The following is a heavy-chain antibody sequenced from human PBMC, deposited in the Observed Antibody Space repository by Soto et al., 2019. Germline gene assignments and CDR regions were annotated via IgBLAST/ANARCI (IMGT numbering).Heavy chain of an antibody. D-gene: IGHD4-17*01. CDR1: GFTCSSYS. J-gene: IGHJ6*03. CDR2: ISSSSSYI. Sequence: SLRLSCAASGFTCSSYSMNWVRQAPGKGLEWVSSISSSSSYIYYADSVKGRFTISRDNAKNSLYLQMNSLRAEDTAVYYCARDKRYGDYNYYNYYMDVWGKGTTVTVSS. V-gene: IGHV3-21*01. CDR3: ARDKRYGDYNYYNYYMDV.